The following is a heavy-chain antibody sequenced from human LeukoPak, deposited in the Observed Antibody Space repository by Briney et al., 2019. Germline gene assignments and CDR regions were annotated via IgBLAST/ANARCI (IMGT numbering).Heavy chain of an antibody. CDR1: GDSVSSNSAA. V-gene: IGHV6-1*01. CDR2: TYYRSKWYN. D-gene: IGHD6-19*01. Sequence: SQTLSLTCAISGDSVSSNSAAWNWIRQSPSRGLEWLGRTYYRSKWYNDYAVSVKSRITINPDTSKNQFSLQLNSVTPEDTAVYYCVRGVGSGWYRLYYYYYYYMDVWGKGTTVTVSS. CDR3: VRGVGSGWYRLYYYYYYYMDV. J-gene: IGHJ6*03.